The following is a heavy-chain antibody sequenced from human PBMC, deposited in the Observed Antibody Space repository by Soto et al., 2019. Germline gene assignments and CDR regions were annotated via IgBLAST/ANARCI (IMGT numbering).Heavy chain of an antibody. V-gene: IGHV3-30*18. CDR1: GFTFSSYG. CDR3: AKDLAYXDFWSGYPAYYYYGMDV. Sequence: GGSLRLSCAASGFTFSSYGMHWVRQAPGKGLEWVAVISYDGSNKYYADSVKGRFTISRDNSKNTLYLQMNSLRAEDTAVYYCAKDLAYXDFWSGYPAYYYYGMDVWGQETTVTVSS. D-gene: IGHD3-3*01. CDR2: ISYDGSNK. J-gene: IGHJ6*02.